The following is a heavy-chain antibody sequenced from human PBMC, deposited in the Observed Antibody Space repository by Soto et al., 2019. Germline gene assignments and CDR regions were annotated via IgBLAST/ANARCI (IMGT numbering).Heavy chain of an antibody. V-gene: IGHV3-23*01. Sequence: GGSLRLSCAASGFTFSSYAMSWVRQAPGKGLEWVSAISGSGGSTYYADSVKGRFTISRDNSKNTLYLQMNSLRAEDTAVYYCAKGQQQLALYYYYMDVWGKGTTVTVSS. D-gene: IGHD6-13*01. J-gene: IGHJ6*03. CDR2: ISGSGGST. CDR1: GFTFSSYA. CDR3: AKGQQQLALYYYYMDV.